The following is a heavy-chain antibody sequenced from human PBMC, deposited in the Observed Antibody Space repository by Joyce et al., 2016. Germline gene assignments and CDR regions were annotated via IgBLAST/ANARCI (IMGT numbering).Heavy chain of an antibody. CDR2: ISYDGIYK. Sequence: QVQLVESGGGVVQPGRSLRLYCAASGLTLSNSGVPWVRQVPGKGLEWVAVISYDGIYKYYADSVKGRFTISRDNSKNTVFLEMNSLRTEDTAVYYCAKILTATYSSGWFLDYWGQGTLVTVSS. CDR3: AKILTATYSSGWFLDY. D-gene: IGHD6-25*01. J-gene: IGHJ4*02. CDR1: GLTLSNSG. V-gene: IGHV3-30*18.